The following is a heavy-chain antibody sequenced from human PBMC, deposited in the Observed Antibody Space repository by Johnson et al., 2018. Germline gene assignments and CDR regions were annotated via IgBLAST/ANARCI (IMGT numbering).Heavy chain of an antibody. V-gene: IGHV3-64*01. CDR3: ARDTSGYSYEYIQY. Sequence: VQLQESGGGLVQPGGSLRLSCADSGFTFSTYAMHWVRQAPGKGLEYVSTISRHGDSTYYANAVKGRFTISRDNSKNTLYLQMASLRAEEMAVYYCARDTSGYSYEYIQYWGQGTLVTVSS. CDR2: ISRHGDST. J-gene: IGHJ1*01. D-gene: IGHD3-22*01. CDR1: GFTFSTYA.